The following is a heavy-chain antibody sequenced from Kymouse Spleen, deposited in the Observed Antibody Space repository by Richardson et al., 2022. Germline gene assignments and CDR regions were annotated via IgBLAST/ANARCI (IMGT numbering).Heavy chain of an antibody. CDR2: IWYDGSNK. J-gene: IGHJ3*02. Sequence: QVQLVESGGGVVQPGRSLRLSCAASGFTFSSYGMHWVRQAPGKGLEWVAVIWYDGSNKYYADSVKGRFTISRDNSKNTLYLQMNSLRAEDTAVYYCARESSRGAFDIWGQGTMVTVSS. CDR3: ARESSRGAFDI. D-gene: IGHD6-13*01,IGHD6-19*01,IGHD6-25*01. V-gene: IGHV3-33*01. CDR1: GFTFSSYG.